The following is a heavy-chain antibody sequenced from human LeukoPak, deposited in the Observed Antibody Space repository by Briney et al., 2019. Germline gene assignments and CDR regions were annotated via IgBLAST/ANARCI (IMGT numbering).Heavy chain of an antibody. J-gene: IGHJ4*02. CDR1: GYTFTGYY. V-gene: IGHV1-2*02. CDR3: ARDQVDIVATSYSLDY. D-gene: IGHD5-12*01. Sequence: GSVKVSCKASGYTFTGYYMHWVRQAPGQGLEWMGWINSNSGGTNYAQKFQGRVTMTRDTSISTAYMKLSRLRSDDTAVYYCARDQVDIVATSYSLDYWGQGTLVTVSS. CDR2: INSNSGGT.